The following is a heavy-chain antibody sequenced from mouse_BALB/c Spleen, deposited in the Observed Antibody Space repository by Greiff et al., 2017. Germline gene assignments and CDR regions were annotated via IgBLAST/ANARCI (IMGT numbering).Heavy chain of an antibody. CDR2: ISSGSSTI. CDR3: ARGRDYDLYAMDY. CDR1: GFTFSSFG. V-gene: IGHV5-17*02. Sequence: EVQLVESGGGLVQPGGSRKLSCAASGFTFSSFGMHWVRQAPEKGLEWVAYISSGSSTIYYADTGKGRFTISRDNPKNTLFLQMTSLRSEDTAMYYCARGRDYDLYAMDYWGQGTSVTVAS. D-gene: IGHD2-4*01. J-gene: IGHJ4*01.